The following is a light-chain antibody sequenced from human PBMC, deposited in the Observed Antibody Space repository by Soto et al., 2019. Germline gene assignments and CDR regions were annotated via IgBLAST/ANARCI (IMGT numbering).Light chain of an antibody. J-gene: IGKJ1*01. V-gene: IGKV3-20*01. CDR3: QQFGSSPWT. CDR2: AAS. Sequence: EIVLTQSPGTLSLSPGERATLSCRASLTVPSKNLAWYQQKPGLAPRLLFYAASSRATGIPARFSGSGSGTDFTLTISSLEPEDFAVYYCQQFGSSPWTFGQGTKVEIK. CDR1: LTVPSKN.